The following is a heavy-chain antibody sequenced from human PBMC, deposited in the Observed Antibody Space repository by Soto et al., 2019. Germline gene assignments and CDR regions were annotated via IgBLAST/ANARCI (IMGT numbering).Heavy chain of an antibody. Sequence: SQTLSLTCAISGDSVSNNSAAWNWIRQSPSRGLEWLGRTYYRSKWFNNYALSVKGRITINPDTSKNQFSLQLNSVTPEDTAVYYCAREGRLAASIVHNWFDPWAQGIMVTVSS. CDR1: GDSVSNNSAA. V-gene: IGHV6-1*01. CDR2: TYYRSKWFN. CDR3: AREGRLAASIVHNWFDP. J-gene: IGHJ5*02. D-gene: IGHD2-15*01.